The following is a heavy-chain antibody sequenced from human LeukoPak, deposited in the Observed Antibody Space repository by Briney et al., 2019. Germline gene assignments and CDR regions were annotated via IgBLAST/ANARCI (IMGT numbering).Heavy chain of an antibody. CDR1: GGSISSYY. Sequence: SETLSLTCTVSGGSISSYYWSWIRQPAGKGLEWIERIYTSGSTNYNPSLKSRVTISVDTSKNQFSLNLSSVTAADTAVYFCARAPHFFDTSGSRYYFDYWGQGALVTVSS. D-gene: IGHD3-22*01. V-gene: IGHV4-4*07. CDR2: IYTSGST. CDR3: ARAPHFFDTSGSRYYFDY. J-gene: IGHJ4*02.